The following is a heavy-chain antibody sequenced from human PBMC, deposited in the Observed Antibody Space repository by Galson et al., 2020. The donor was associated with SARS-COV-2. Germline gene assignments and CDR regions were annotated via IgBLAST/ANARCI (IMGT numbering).Heavy chain of an antibody. Sequence: NSGGSLRLSCAASGFTFSSYSMNWVRQAPGKGLEWVSSISSSSSYIYYADSVKGRFTISRDNAKNSLYLQMNSLRAEDTAVYYCARVGIGIAALRYYYGMDVWGQGTTVTVSS. CDR1: GFTFSSYS. D-gene: IGHD6-13*01. J-gene: IGHJ6*02. V-gene: IGHV3-21*01. CDR2: ISSSSSYI. CDR3: ARVGIGIAALRYYYGMDV.